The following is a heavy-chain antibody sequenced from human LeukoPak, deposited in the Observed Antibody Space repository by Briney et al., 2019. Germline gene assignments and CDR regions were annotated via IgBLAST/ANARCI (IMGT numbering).Heavy chain of an antibody. CDR1: GFTFSNSG. D-gene: IGHD3-10*01. V-gene: IGHV3-23*01. J-gene: IGHJ4*02. Sequence: GGSLRLSCAASGFTFSNSGMSWVRRAPGKGLEWVSAISTDAGETHYADSVKGRFTISRDNSKNTVSLQMSSLRAEDTALYYCAKGSGNGYGSGPFDYWGQGTLVTASS. CDR3: AKGSGNGYGSGPFDY. CDR2: ISTDAGET.